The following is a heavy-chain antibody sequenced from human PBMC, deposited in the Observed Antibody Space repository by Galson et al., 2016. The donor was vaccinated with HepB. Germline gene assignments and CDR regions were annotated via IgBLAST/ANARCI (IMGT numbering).Heavy chain of an antibody. CDR3: AREFPDAFDV. CDR1: GGTFSSYA. CDR2: IIPISGATRYAQT. V-gene: IGHV1-69*06. Sequence: SVKVSCKASGGTFSSYATSWVRQAPGQGLEWMGGIIPISGATRYAQTTYAQKFQGRVTITADRSTSTVYMELSSLRAEDTAMYYCAREFPDAFDVWGQGTMVTVSS. J-gene: IGHJ3*01. D-gene: IGHD2-21*01.